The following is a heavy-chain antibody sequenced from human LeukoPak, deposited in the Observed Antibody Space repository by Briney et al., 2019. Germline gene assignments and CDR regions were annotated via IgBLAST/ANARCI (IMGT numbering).Heavy chain of an antibody. CDR3: ARHSITAGTEYAFDI. Sequence: SETLSLTCTVSGGSISSSSYYWGWIRQPPGKGLEWIGSIYYSGSTYYNPSLKSRVTISVDTSKNQFSLKLSSVTAADTAMYYCARHSITAGTEYAFDIWGQGTMVTVSS. V-gene: IGHV4-39*01. CDR2: IYYSGST. D-gene: IGHD6-13*01. J-gene: IGHJ3*02. CDR1: GGSISSSSYY.